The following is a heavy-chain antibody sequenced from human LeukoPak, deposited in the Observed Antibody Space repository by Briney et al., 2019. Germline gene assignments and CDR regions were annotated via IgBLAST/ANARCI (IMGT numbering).Heavy chain of an antibody. J-gene: IGHJ4*02. CDR3: AKDMRSSSWYLPSFDY. CDR2: IKQDGSEK. V-gene: IGHV3-7*03. Sequence: PGGSLRLSCAASGFTFSSYWMSWVRQAPGKGLEWVANIKQDGSEKYYVDSVKGRFTISRDNAKNSLYLQMNSLRAEDTALYYCAKDMRSSSWYLPSFDYWGQGTLVTVSS. CDR1: GFTFSSYW. D-gene: IGHD6-13*01.